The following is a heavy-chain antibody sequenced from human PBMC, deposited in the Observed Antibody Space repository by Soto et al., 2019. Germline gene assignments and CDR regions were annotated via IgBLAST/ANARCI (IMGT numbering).Heavy chain of an antibody. D-gene: IGHD3-10*01. CDR2: MNPNSGNT. CDR3: ARAGARNYYYYYYYMDV. J-gene: IGHJ6*03. Sequence: ASVKVSSKASGYTFTSYDINWVRQATGQGLEWMGWMNPNSGNTGYAQKFQGRVTMTRNTSISTAYMELSSLRSEDTAVYYCARAGARNYYYYYYYMDVWGKGTTVTVSS. CDR1: GYTFTSYD. V-gene: IGHV1-8*01.